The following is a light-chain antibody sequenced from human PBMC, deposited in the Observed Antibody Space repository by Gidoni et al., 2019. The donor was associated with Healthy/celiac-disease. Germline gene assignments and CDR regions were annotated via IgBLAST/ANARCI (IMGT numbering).Light chain of an antibody. CDR2: AAS. Sequence: DTQMPQSPPSLSASVGDRVTITCRASQSISSYLNWYQQKPGKAPKLLIYAASSLQSGVPSRFSGSGSGTDFTLTISSLQPEDFATYYCQQSYSTPITFGQGTRLEIK. CDR3: QQSYSTPIT. V-gene: IGKV1-39*01. J-gene: IGKJ5*01. CDR1: QSISSY.